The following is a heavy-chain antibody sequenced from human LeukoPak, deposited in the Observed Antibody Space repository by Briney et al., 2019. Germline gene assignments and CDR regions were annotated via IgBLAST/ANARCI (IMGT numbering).Heavy chain of an antibody. CDR3: AKEFRCSSTSCYPNYYYYYMDV. Sequence: GGSLRLSCAASGFTFSSYEMNWVRQAPGKGLEWVSYISSSGSTIYHADSVKGRFTISRDNAKNSLYLQMNSLRAEDTAVYYCAKEFRCSSTSCYPNYYYYYMDVWGKGTTVTISS. V-gene: IGHV3-48*03. CDR1: GFTFSSYE. CDR2: ISSSGSTI. J-gene: IGHJ6*03. D-gene: IGHD2-2*01.